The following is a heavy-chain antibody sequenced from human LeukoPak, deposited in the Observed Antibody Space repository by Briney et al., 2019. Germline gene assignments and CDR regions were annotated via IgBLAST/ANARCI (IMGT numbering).Heavy chain of an antibody. CDR1: VYTFTIYG. J-gene: IGHJ1*01. Sequence: ASVTVSFKSSVYTFTIYGISWVRQAPGQGLEWMGWISAYNGNTNYPQKLQGRVTMTTDTSTSTAYMELRSLRSDDTAVYYCARGRDAGSSFQHWGQGTLVTVSS. CDR3: ARGRDAGSSFQH. D-gene: IGHD2-8*01. CDR2: ISAYNGNT. V-gene: IGHV1-18*01.